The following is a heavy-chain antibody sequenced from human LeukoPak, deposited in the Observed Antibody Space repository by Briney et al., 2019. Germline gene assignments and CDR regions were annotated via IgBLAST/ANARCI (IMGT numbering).Heavy chain of an antibody. V-gene: IGHV4-4*07. J-gene: IGHJ4*02. CDR1: GRFLSNYY. CDR3: ARTTRPPDFDS. D-gene: IGHD1-14*01. CDR2: IYTSGSP. Sequence: PSETLSLTCTVSGRFLSNYYWNWIRQPAGKGLEWIGRIYTSGSPYYNPSLKSRATMSVGTPKNHFSLKLTSVTAADTAMYDCARTTRPPDFDSWGQGTLVTVSS.